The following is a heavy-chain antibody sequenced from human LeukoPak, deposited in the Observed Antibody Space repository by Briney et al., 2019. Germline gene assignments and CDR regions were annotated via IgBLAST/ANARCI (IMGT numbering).Heavy chain of an antibody. V-gene: IGHV3-30-3*01. D-gene: IGHD3-22*01. CDR3: ARDRRYYDSSGSTYFDY. J-gene: IGHJ4*02. CDR2: ISYDGSNK. Sequence: GGSLRLSCAASGFTFSSYAMHWVRQAPGKGLEWVAVISYDGSNKYYADSVKGRFTISRDNSKNTLYLQMNSLRAGDTAVYYCARDRRYYDSSGSTYFDYWGQGTLVTVSS. CDR1: GFTFSSYA.